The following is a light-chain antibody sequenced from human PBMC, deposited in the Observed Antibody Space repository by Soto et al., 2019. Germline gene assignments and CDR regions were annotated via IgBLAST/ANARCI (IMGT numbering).Light chain of an antibody. J-gene: IGLJ2*01. V-gene: IGLV1-40*01. CDR1: SSNIGAGYD. CDR2: GNS. Sequence: QSVLTQPPSVSVAPGQRVTISCTGSSSNIGAGYDVHWYQQLPGTAPKLLIYGNSNRPSGVPDRFSGSKSGTSASLDITGLQSEDEADYYCQSYDSSLSGYVVFGGGTKLTVL. CDR3: QSYDSSLSGYVV.